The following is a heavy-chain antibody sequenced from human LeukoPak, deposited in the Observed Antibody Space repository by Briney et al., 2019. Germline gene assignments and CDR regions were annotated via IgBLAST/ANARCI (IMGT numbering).Heavy chain of an antibody. Sequence: YPSETLSLTCTVSGGSISSGGYYWSWIRQHPGKGLEWIGYIYYSGSTYYNPSLKSRVTISVDTSKNQFSLKLSSVTAADTAVYYCARGYDSSGYWPSFDYWGQGTLVTVPS. J-gene: IGHJ4*02. CDR1: GGSISSGGYY. D-gene: IGHD3-22*01. CDR2: IYYSGST. V-gene: IGHV4-31*03. CDR3: ARGYDSSGYWPSFDY.